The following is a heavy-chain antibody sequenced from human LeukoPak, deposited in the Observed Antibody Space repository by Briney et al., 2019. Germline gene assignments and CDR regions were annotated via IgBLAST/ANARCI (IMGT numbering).Heavy chain of an antibody. J-gene: IGHJ4*02. Sequence: PGGSLRLSCVGSGFAFNGYSMNWVRQAPGKGLEWLSFIGGSGTTIYYADSVKGRFTISRDNAKNSLYLQMNSLRAEDSAVYYCARSDDVWGGPYYFDFWGQGTLVTVSS. CDR1: GFAFNGYS. V-gene: IGHV3-48*04. D-gene: IGHD3-16*01. CDR3: ARSDDVWGGPYYFDF. CDR2: IGGSGTTI.